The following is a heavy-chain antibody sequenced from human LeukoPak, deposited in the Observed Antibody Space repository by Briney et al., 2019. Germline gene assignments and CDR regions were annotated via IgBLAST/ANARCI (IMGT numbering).Heavy chain of an antibody. D-gene: IGHD1-26*01. CDR1: GYTFTCYY. J-gene: IGHJ4*02. CDR3: ASGNSGSYPIFHY. CDR2: INPNSGGT. V-gene: IGHV1-2*02. Sequence: ASVKVSCKASGYTFTCYYMHWVRQAPGQGLEWMGWINPNSGGTNYAQKFEGRVTMTRDTSITTAYMELSRLRSDDTAVYYCASGNSGSYPIFHYWGQGTLVTVSS.